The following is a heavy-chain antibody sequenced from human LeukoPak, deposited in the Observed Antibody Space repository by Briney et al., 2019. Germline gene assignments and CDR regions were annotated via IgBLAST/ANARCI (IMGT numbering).Heavy chain of an antibody. D-gene: IGHD6-19*01. Sequence: GGSLRLSCAASGFTFSSYAMHWVRQAPGKGLEWVAVISYDGSNKYYADSVKGRFTISRDNSKNTLDLQMNSLRAEDTAVYYCARGGPGIAVAGPFDYWGQGTLVTVSS. CDR3: ARGGPGIAVAGPFDY. CDR2: ISYDGSNK. V-gene: IGHV3-30-3*01. J-gene: IGHJ4*02. CDR1: GFTFSSYA.